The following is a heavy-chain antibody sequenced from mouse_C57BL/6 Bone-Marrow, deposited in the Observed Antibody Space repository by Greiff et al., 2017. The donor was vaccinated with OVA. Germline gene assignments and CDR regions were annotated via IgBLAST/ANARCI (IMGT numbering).Heavy chain of an antibody. CDR2: SRNKANDYTT. V-gene: IGHV7-1*01. CDR3: ARGYDDYAMDY. J-gene: IGHJ4*01. CDR1: GFTFSDFY. Sequence: EVKLVESGGGLVQSGRSLRLSCATSGFTFSDFYMEWVRQAPGKGLEWIAASRNKANDYTTEYSASVKGRFIVSRDTSQSILYLQMNALRAEDTAIYYCARGYDDYAMDYWGQGTSVTVAS. D-gene: IGHD2-12*01.